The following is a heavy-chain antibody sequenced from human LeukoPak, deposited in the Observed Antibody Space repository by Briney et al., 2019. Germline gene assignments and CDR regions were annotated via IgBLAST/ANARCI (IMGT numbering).Heavy chain of an antibody. V-gene: IGHV4-61*01. CDR3: ASGYSGYDDAFDI. Sequence: SETLSLTCTVSGGSVSSGSYYWSWIRQPPGKGLEWIGYIYYSGSTNYNPSLKSRVTISVDTSKNQFSLKLSSVTAAVTAVYYCASGYSGYDDAFDIWGQGTMVTVSS. D-gene: IGHD5-12*01. CDR2: IYYSGST. CDR1: GGSVSSGSYY. J-gene: IGHJ3*02.